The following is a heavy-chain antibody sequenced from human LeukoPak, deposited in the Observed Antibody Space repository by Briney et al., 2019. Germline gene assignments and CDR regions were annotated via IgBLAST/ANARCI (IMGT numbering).Heavy chain of an antibody. Sequence: GASVKVSCKASGYTFTSYGISWVRQAPGQGLEWMGIINPSGGSTSYAQKFQGRVTMTRDTSTSTVYMELSSLRSEDTAVYYCARDILTGYLDYWGQGTLVTVSS. CDR2: INPSGGST. V-gene: IGHV1-46*01. CDR1: GYTFTSYG. CDR3: ARDILTGYLDY. D-gene: IGHD3-9*01. J-gene: IGHJ4*02.